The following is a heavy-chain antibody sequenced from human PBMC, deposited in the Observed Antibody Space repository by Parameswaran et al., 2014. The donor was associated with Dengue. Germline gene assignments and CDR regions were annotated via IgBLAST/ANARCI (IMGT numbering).Heavy chain of an antibody. Sequence: WVRQAPGQGLEWMGWISAYSDNTNYAQQLQGRVTMTKDTSTSTAYMELSSLRAEDTAVYYCAMEGQLDYYYYGMDVWGQGTTVTVSS. D-gene: IGHD1-1*01. CDR3: AMEGQLDYYYYGMDV. V-gene: IGHV1-18*01. J-gene: IGHJ6*02. CDR2: ISAYSDNT.